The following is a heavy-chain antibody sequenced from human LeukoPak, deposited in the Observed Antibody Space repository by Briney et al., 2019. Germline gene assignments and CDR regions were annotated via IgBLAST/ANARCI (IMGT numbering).Heavy chain of an antibody. CDR1: GFTFSTYW. CDR2: IKQDGTEK. D-gene: IGHD3-3*01. V-gene: IGHV3-7*03. CDR3: ARVPYDFWSGYYPYDAFDI. J-gene: IGHJ3*02. Sequence: GGSLRLSCAASGFTFSTYWMSWVRRAPGKGLEWVGVIKQDGTEKYYVDSVKGRFTISRDNAKNSLYLQMNSLRAEDTAVYYCARVPYDFWSGYYPYDAFDIWGQGTMVTVSS.